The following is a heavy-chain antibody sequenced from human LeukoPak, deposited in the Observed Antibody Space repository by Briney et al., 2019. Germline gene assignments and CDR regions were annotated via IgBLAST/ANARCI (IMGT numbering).Heavy chain of an antibody. D-gene: IGHD3-10*01. V-gene: IGHV4-34*01. CDR1: GGSFSGYY. CDR3: AIEVRGVIIHDAFDI. CDR2: INHSGST. Sequence: SETLSLTCAVYGGSFSGYYWSWIRQPPGKGLEWIGEINHSGSTNYNPSLKSRVTISVDTSKNQFSLKLSSVTAADTAVYYCAIEVRGVIIHDAFDIWGQGTMVTVSS. J-gene: IGHJ3*02.